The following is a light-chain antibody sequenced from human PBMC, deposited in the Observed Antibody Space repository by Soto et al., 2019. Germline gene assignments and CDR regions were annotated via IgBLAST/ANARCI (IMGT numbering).Light chain of an antibody. CDR2: DAS. CDR1: QSVSSSY. CDR3: QQYGSSPLT. Sequence: EIVLTQSPGTLSLSPGERATLSCRASQSVSSSYLAWYQQTPGQAPRLLIYDASSRATGIPDRFSGSGSGTDFTLTISRLEPEDSAVYYCQQYGSSPLTFGQGTKVEIK. J-gene: IGKJ1*01. V-gene: IGKV3-20*01.